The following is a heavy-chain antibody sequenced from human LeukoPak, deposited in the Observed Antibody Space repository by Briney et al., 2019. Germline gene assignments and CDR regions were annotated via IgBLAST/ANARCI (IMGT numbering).Heavy chain of an antibody. CDR2: ISWDGGST. V-gene: IGHV3-43D*04. D-gene: IGHD5-12*01. Sequence: PAGGSLRLSCAASGFTFDDYAMHWVRQAPGKGLEWVSLISWDGGSTYYADSVKGRFTISRDNSKNSLYLEMNSLRAEDTALYYCAKDQRRGYSGYYDFDYWGQGTLVTVSS. J-gene: IGHJ4*02. CDR1: GFTFDDYA. CDR3: AKDQRRGYSGYYDFDY.